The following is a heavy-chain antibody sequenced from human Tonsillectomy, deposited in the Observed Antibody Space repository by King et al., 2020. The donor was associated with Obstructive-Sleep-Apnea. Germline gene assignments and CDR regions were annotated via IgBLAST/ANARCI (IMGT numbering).Heavy chain of an antibody. CDR1: GFTFSSYS. CDR2: ISSSRSYI. J-gene: IGHJ3*02. V-gene: IGHV3-21*01. CDR3: ARDPYYDSSGGDAFDI. D-gene: IGHD3-22*01. Sequence: VQLVESGGGLVKPGGSLRLSCAASGFTFSSYSMNWVRQAPGKGLEWVSSISSSRSYIYYADSVKGRFTISRDNAKNSLYLQMNSLRAEDTAVYYCARDPYYDSSGGDAFDIWGQGTMVTVSS.